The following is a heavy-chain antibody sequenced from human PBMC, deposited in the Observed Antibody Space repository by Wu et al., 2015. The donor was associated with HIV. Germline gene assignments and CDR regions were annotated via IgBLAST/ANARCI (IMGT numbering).Heavy chain of an antibody. J-gene: IGHJ4*02. Sequence: QVQLVQSGAEVKKPGASVMVSCKASGYTFTDYYMYWVRQAPGQGLEWMGWINPNRGGTKYAQKFQGRVTMTRDTAVSTAYMELNSLRSDDTAVYYCARLQSLSGFYSNADYWGQGTLVTASS. CDR2: INPNRGGT. CDR1: GYTFTDYY. CDR3: ARLQSLSGFYSNADY. V-gene: IGHV1-2*02. D-gene: IGHD3-22*01.